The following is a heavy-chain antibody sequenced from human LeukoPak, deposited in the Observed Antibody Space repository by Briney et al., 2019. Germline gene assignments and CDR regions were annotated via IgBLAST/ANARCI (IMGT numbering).Heavy chain of an antibody. CDR1: GFTFSTYG. J-gene: IGHJ6*03. CDR2: ITDSGGST. V-gene: IGHV3-23*01. D-gene: IGHD3-22*01. Sequence: PGGSLRLSCAASGFTFSTYGMSWVRQAPGKGLELVSSITDSGGSTYYVDSVRGRFTISRDKSKNMWYLHMNSLRAEDSATYFCAKDSSGIVVAGAAYYMDVWGKGTTVTISS. CDR3: AKDSSGIVVAGAAYYMDV.